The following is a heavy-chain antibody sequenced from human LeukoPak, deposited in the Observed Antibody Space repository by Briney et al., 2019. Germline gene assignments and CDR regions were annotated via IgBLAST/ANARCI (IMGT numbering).Heavy chain of an antibody. CDR2: IKNKANSYIT. CDR1: GFTFSDHF. J-gene: IGHJ4*02. CDR3: ASIRGTLGY. D-gene: IGHD1-26*01. V-gene: IGHV3-72*01. Sequence: GGSLRLSCAASGFTFSDHFMDWVRQAPGKGLEWFGRIKNKANSYITQYAASMEGRFTISRDDSKNSLYLQMSSLKTEDTAMYYCASIRGTLGYWGQGTVVTVSS.